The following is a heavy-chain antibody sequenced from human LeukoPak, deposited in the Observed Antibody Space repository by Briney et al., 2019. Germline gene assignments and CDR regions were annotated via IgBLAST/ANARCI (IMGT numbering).Heavy chain of an antibody. D-gene: IGHD5-18*01. CDR1: GFTFTSSA. Sequence: SVKVSCKASGFTFTSSAVQWVRQACGQRLEWIGWIVVGSGNTNYAQKFQERVTITRDMSTSTAYMELSSLRSEDTAVYYCAASSGYSYYYYGMDVWGKGTTVTVSS. CDR3: AASSGYSYYYYGMDV. J-gene: IGHJ6*04. CDR2: IVVGSGNT. V-gene: IGHV1-58*01.